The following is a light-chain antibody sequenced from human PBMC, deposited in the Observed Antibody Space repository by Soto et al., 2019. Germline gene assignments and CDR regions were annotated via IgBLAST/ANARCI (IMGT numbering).Light chain of an antibody. V-gene: IGKV1-5*01. CDR2: DAS. Sequence: DVQMTQSPSTLSASVGDRVTITCRASQSISSWLAWYQQKPGKAPKLLIYDASSLESGVPSRFSGSGSGTEFTLTISSLQPDDFATYYCQQYNSLFGPRTKVDI. J-gene: IGKJ3*01. CDR1: QSISSW. CDR3: QQYNSL.